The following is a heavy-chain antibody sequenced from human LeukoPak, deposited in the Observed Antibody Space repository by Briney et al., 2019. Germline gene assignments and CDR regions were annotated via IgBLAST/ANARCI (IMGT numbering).Heavy chain of an antibody. CDR3: ANGGSGSYYRTLDY. D-gene: IGHD3-10*01. CDR2: IYSGGST. V-gene: IGHV3-53*01. CDR1: GFTVSSNY. Sequence: PGGSLRLSCAASGFTVSSNYMSWVRQAPGKGLEWVSVIYSGGSTYYADSVKGRFTISRDNSKNTLYLQMNSLRAEDTAVYYCANGGSGSYYRTLDYWGQGTLVTVSS. J-gene: IGHJ4*02.